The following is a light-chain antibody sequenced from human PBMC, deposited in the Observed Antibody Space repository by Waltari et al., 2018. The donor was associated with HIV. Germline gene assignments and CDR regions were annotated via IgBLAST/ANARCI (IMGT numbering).Light chain of an antibody. CDR2: EVN. CDR1: SDLRDYKS. CDR3: TSYISSASPE. Sequence: QSALTQPASVSGSPGQSITISCTGTSDLRDYKSVSWYQHHPGKAPKVIIYEVNNRPSRVSSRFSGSISGNTASLTISGLQAEDEADYFCTSYISSASPEFGGGTKVTVL. V-gene: IGLV2-14*01. J-gene: IGLJ3*02.